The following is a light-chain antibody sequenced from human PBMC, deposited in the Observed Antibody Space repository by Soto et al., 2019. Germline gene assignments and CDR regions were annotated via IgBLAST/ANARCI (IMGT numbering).Light chain of an antibody. CDR3: QHYNSYSEA. J-gene: IGKJ1*01. CDR2: GAS. V-gene: IGKV3D-7*01. CDR1: QSISSSY. Sequence: EIVLTQSPTTLSLSPGERATLSCRASQSISSSYLSWYQEKPGQAPRLLIYGASITATGIPARFSGSGSGTAFTLTISSLQPEDFATYYCQHYNSYSEAFGQGTKVELK.